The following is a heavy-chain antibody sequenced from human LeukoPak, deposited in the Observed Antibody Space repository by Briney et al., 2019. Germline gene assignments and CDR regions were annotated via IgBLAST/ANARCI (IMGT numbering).Heavy chain of an antibody. V-gene: IGHV4-59*01. CDR1: GGSISSYY. CDR2: IYYSGSA. Sequence: SETLSLTCTVSGGSISSYYWSWIRQPPGKGLEWIGYIYYSGSANYNPSLKSRVTISVDTSKNQFSLKLSSVTAADTAVYYCARADFWSGYLFDYWGQGTLVTVSS. CDR3: ARADFWSGYLFDY. D-gene: IGHD3-3*01. J-gene: IGHJ4*02.